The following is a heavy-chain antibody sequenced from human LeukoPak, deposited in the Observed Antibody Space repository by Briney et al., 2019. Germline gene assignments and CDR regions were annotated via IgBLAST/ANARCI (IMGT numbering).Heavy chain of an antibody. CDR1: GFTFSTYE. V-gene: IGHV3-48*03. CDR2: ISRSGNTI. J-gene: IGHJ4*02. Sequence: GGSLRLSCAASGFTFSTYEMNWVRQAPGKGLEWVSFISRSGNTIYYADSVKGRFTISRDNAKNSLYLQMTSLRAEDTAVYYCARQSGNYYVALSSDYWGQGTLVTVSS. CDR3: ARQSGNYYVALSSDY. D-gene: IGHD1-26*01.